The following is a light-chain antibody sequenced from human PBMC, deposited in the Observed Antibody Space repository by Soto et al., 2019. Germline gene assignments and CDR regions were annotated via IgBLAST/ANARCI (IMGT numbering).Light chain of an antibody. J-gene: IGLJ1*01. CDR1: SSDVGGYNY. CDR2: DVS. CDR3: CSYAGSYTYV. V-gene: IGLV2-11*01. Sequence: QSALTHPRSVSGSPGQSVTISCTGTSSDVGGYNYVSWYQQHPGKAPKLMIYDVSKRPSGGPDRFSGSKSGNTAPLTISGHHAEDEADYCCCSYAGSYTYVFGTGTKLTVL.